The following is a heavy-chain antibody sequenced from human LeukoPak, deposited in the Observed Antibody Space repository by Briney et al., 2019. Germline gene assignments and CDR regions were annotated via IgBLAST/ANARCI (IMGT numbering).Heavy chain of an antibody. J-gene: IGHJ4*02. Sequence: PGGSLRLSCAASGFIFSDYYRTWIRQAPGKGLEWLSYISGSSSTIHYADSVKGRFTISRDNAKNSLFLQMNSLRDEDTAVYYCASEAGYGSGWFGYWGQGTLVTVSS. CDR3: ASEAGYGSGWFGY. D-gene: IGHD6-19*01. CDR1: GFIFSDYY. V-gene: IGHV3-11*04. CDR2: ISGSSSTI.